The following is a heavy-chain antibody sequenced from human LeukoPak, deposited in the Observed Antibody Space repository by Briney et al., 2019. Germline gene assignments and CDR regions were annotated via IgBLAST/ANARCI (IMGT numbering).Heavy chain of an antibody. CDR2: ITGSSDYI. CDR3: AKFKGHYGDSEYYFDS. CDR1: RFTFSRYS. J-gene: IGHJ4*02. D-gene: IGHD3-10*01. Sequence: GGSLRLSCAASRFTFSRYSVNWVRQAPGKGLEWVSCITGSSDYIFYADSVRGRFTISRDNAKNSLFLQMNSLRAEDTAVYYCAKFKGHYGDSEYYFDSWGQGTLVTVSS. V-gene: IGHV3-21*01.